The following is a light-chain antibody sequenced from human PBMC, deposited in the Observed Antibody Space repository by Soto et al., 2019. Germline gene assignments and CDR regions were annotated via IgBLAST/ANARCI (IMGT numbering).Light chain of an antibody. CDR3: QQYGSSLWT. CDR1: QSVSSSY. Sequence: EIVLTQSPGTLSLSPGERATLSCRASQSVSSSYLAWYQQKPGQAPRLLIYGASSRATGIPDRFSGSGSETDFTLTISRLEPEDFAVYYCQQYGSSLWTFVQGTKVEIK. J-gene: IGKJ1*01. V-gene: IGKV3-20*01. CDR2: GAS.